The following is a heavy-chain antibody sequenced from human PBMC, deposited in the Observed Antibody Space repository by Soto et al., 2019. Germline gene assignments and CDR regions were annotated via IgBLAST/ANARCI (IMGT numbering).Heavy chain of an antibody. D-gene: IGHD3-3*01. V-gene: IGHV3-48*02. CDR2: ISSGSGSI. J-gene: IGHJ4*02. CDR1: GFTFTAYS. CDR3: ARDFWDY. Sequence: EVQLVESGGGLVQPGGSLRLSCAASGFTFTAYSMNWVRQAPGKGLERVSYISSGSGSIYYADSVKGRFTISRDDAKNSLYLQMNSLRDEDTAVYYWARDFWDYWGQGTVVTVSS.